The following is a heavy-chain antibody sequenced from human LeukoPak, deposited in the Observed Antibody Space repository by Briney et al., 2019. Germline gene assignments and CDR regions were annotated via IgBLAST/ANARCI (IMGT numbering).Heavy chain of an antibody. CDR2: LSHSGSS. D-gene: IGHD2-2*01. J-gene: IGHJ3*02. Sequence: SETLSLTCTVSGGSVSSYYWCWIRRPPGRGLEWIAYLSHSGSSDSNPSLTSRATTLVDTSKNQFSLKLTSVTAADTAVYYCARARYANAWYAFDIWGHGTMVTVSS. CDR3: ARARYANAWYAFDI. CDR1: GGSVSSYY. V-gene: IGHV4-59*02.